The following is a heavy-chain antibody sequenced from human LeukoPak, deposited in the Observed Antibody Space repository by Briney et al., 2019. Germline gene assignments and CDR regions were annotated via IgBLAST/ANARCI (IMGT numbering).Heavy chain of an antibody. CDR2: IRSKAYGGTT. CDR3: TRDGSGSYAFDY. J-gene: IGHJ4*02. D-gene: IGHD3-10*01. CDR1: GFTFGDYA. V-gene: IGHV3-49*04. Sequence: QSGGSLRLSCTASGFTFGDYAMSWVRQAPGKGLEWVGFIRSKAYGGTTEYAASVKGRFTISRDDSKSIAYLQMNSLKTEDTAVYYCTRDGSGSYAFDYWGQGTLVTVSS.